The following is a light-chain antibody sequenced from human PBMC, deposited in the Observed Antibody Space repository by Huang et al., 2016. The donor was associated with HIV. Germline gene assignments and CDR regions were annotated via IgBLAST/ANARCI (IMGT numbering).Light chain of an antibody. V-gene: IGKV1-5*03. CDR3: HHYNSYSGA. J-gene: IGKJ1*01. CDR1: QTISNW. Sequence: DIQMNQSASTLSASVGDRVTITCRASQTISNWLAWYQQKPGKSPNLLIYKASTLESGVPSRFSGSGSETEFTLTISSLQPDDFATYYCHHYNSYSGAFGQGTKVEIK. CDR2: KAS.